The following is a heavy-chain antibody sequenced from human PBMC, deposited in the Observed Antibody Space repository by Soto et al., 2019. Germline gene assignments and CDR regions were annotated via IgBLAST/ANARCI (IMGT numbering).Heavy chain of an antibody. V-gene: IGHV3-30*18. CDR1: GFTFSSYG. D-gene: IGHD3-10*02. CDR3: AKDKSATFGYFDY. CDR2: MAYDGSNK. Sequence: LRLSCVASGFTFSSYGMHWVRQAPGKGLEWVALMAYDGSNKYYADSVTGRFTISRDNSKNTLYLQMNSLRAEDTAVYYCAKDKSATFGYFDYWGQGTLVTVSS. J-gene: IGHJ4*02.